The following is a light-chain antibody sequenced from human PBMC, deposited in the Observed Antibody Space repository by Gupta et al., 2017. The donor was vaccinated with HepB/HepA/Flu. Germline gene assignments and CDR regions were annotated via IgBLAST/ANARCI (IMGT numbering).Light chain of an antibody. CDR1: QDISNY. Sequence: DIQMTQSPSSLSASVGDRVTITFQASQDISNYLNWYQQKPGKAPKLLIYDASKVETGIPSRFSGSGSGTDFTFTISSLQPEDVATYYCQQYDNLPVTFGRGTKVEIK. V-gene: IGKV1-33*01. J-gene: IGKJ4*01. CDR2: DAS. CDR3: QQYDNLPVT.